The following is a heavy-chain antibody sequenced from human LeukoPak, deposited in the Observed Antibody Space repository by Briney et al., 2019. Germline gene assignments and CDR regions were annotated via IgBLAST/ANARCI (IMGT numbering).Heavy chain of an antibody. J-gene: IGHJ6*02. CDR3: ARDRIVGATHHYYYGIDL. Sequence: ASVTVSYKASGYTFTSYYMHWVRQAPGQGLEWMGIINPSGGSTNYAQKFQGRVTMTRDTSTSTVYMELSSLRSEDTAVYYCARDRIVGATHHYYYGIDLWGQGTPVTVSS. V-gene: IGHV1-46*01. CDR1: GYTFTSYY. CDR2: INPSGGST. D-gene: IGHD1-26*01.